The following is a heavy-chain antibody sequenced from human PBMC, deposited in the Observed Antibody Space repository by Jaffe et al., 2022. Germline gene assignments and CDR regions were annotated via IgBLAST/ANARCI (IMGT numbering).Heavy chain of an antibody. J-gene: IGHJ4*02. CDR2: IYWNDDK. Sequence: QITLKESGPTLVKPTQTLTLTCTFSGFSLSTSGVGVGWIRQPPGKALEWLALIYWNDDKRYSPSLKSRLTITKDTSKNQVVLTMTNMDPVDTATYYCAHRQGGYCLGGVCYMGGFDYWGQGTLVTVSS. V-gene: IGHV2-5*01. CDR3: AHRQGGYCLGGVCYMGGFDY. CDR1: GFSLSTSGVG. D-gene: IGHD2-8*02.